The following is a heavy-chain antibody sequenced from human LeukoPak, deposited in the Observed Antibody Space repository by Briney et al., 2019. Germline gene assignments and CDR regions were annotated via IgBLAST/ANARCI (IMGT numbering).Heavy chain of an antibody. J-gene: IGHJ5*02. D-gene: IGHD3-10*01. CDR1: GGTFSSYA. CDR2: IIPIFGTA. Sequence: SVKVSCKASGGTFSSYAISWVRQAPGQGLEWMGRIIPIFGTANYAQKFQGRVTITADESTSTAYMELSSLRSEDTAVYYCASSPMVRGVIMSGSDPWGQGTLVTVSS. V-gene: IGHV1-69*13. CDR3: ASSPMVRGVIMSGSDP.